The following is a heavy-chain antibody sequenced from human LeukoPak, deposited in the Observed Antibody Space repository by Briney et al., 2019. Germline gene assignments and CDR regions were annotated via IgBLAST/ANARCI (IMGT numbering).Heavy chain of an antibody. CDR2: IVVGSGNT. Sequence: ASVKVSCKASGFTFTSPAMQWVRQARGQRLEWIGWIVVGSGNTNYAQKFQERVTITRDMSTSTAYMELSSLRSEDTAVYYYAASYYYDSSGRGGYYYYYMDVWGKGTTVTVSS. CDR1: GFTFTSPA. J-gene: IGHJ6*03. V-gene: IGHV1-58*02. CDR3: AASYYYDSSGRGGYYYYYMDV. D-gene: IGHD3-22*01.